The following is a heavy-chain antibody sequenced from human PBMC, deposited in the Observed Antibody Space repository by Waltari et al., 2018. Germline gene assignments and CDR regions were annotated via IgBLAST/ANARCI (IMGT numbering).Heavy chain of an antibody. Sequence: QVQLVESGGGVVQPGRSLRLSCAASGFTFSSHAMHWVRQAPGKGLRWLAVISEDGRNKYYADSVKGRFTISRDNSKNTLYLQMNSLRDEDTAVYYCARGGGMTLDYWGQGSLVSVSS. CDR3: ARGGGMTLDY. J-gene: IGHJ4*02. CDR1: GFTFSSHA. V-gene: IGHV3-30*04. CDR2: ISEDGRNK. D-gene: IGHD3-16*01.